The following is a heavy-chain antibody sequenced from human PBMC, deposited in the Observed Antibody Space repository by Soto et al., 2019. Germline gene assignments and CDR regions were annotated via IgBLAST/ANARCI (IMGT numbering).Heavy chain of an antibody. D-gene: IGHD6-19*01. CDR2: TYYRSKWYN. V-gene: IGHV6-1*01. Sequence: PSQTLSLTCVISGDSVCSNDDTWDWIRQSPSRGLEWLGRTYYRSKWYNEYALSVKSRITINPDTSKNQFSLQLNSVTPDDTAVYYCAREYSAGWSTWGQGTLVTVSS. CDR1: GDSVCSNDDT. CDR3: AREYSAGWST. J-gene: IGHJ4*02.